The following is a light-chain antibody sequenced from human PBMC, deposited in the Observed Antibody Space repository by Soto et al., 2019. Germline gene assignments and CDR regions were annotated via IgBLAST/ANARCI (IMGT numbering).Light chain of an antibody. CDR1: SSDVGSYNL. J-gene: IGLJ2*01. V-gene: IGLV2-23*01. CDR3: CSYAGSSVA. CDR2: EGS. Sequence: QSVLTQPASVSGSPGQSITISCTGTSSDVGSYNLVSWYQQYPGKAPKLMIYEGSNRPSGVSNRFSGSKSGNTASLTSSGVQAEDEAEYYCCSYAGSSVAFGGGTKVTVL.